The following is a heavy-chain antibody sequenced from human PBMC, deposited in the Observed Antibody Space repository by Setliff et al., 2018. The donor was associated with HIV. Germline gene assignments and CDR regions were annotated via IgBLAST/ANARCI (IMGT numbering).Heavy chain of an antibody. CDR1: GYTFSRYA. D-gene: IGHD2-15*01. Sequence: ASVKASCKASGYTFSRYAMDWVRQAPGQSLEWMGWINAGNGYTKYPQKFQGRVTITSDTSASTAYMELWSLRSEDTAMYYCARVPYCSGGSCYRNYVDYWGPGTLVTVSS. CDR3: ARVPYCSGGSCYRNYVDY. J-gene: IGHJ4*02. V-gene: IGHV1-3*01. CDR2: INAGNGYT.